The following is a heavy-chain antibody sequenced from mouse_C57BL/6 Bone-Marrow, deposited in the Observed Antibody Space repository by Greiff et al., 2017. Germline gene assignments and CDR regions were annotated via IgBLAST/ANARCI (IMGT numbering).Heavy chain of an antibody. CDR2: ISDGGSYT. CDR1: GFTFSSYA. D-gene: IGHD1-1*01. Sequence: EVQLVESGGGLVKPGGSLKLSCAASGFTFSSYAMSWVRQTPEKRLEWVATISDGGSYTYYPDIVKGRFTISRDNAKNNLYLQMSHLKSEDTAMYYCARDEVTTVVGPFDYWGQGTTLTVSS. J-gene: IGHJ2*01. V-gene: IGHV5-4*01. CDR3: ARDEVTTVVGPFDY.